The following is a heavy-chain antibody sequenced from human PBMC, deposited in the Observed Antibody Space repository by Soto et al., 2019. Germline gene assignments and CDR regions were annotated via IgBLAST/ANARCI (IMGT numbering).Heavy chain of an antibody. CDR2: IIHIFGTA. CDR3: AIEGRGYSYGSHF. V-gene: IGHV1-69*13. Sequence: GASVKVSCKASVGTFSSYAISWVRQAPGQGLEWMGGIIHIFGTANYAQTFQGRVTITADESTSTAYMELSSLRSEDTAVYYCAIEGRGYSYGSHFWGQGTTVTVSS. D-gene: IGHD5-18*01. CDR1: VGTFSSYA. J-gene: IGHJ6*02.